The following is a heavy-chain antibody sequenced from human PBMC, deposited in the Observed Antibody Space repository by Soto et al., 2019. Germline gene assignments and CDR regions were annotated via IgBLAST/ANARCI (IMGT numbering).Heavy chain of an antibody. CDR2: IWADGSRQ. CDR1: GFAFSTYA. J-gene: IGHJ4*02. CDR3: VGGIGYWGLGEY. Sequence: QVQLVESGGGVIQPGKSLRLSCSASGFAFSTYAMHWVRQAPGKGLEWVAVIWADGSRQFYADSVKGRFTVSRDNSQNTLFLQMNSLRVDDTALSYCVGGIGYWGLGEYWGQGTLVTVSS. V-gene: IGHV3-33*08. D-gene: IGHD3-3*01.